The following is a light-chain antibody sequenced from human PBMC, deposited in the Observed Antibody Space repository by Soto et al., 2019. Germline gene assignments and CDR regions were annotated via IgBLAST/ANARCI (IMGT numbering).Light chain of an antibody. CDR3: QQYGSSPST. Sequence: EIVLTQSPGTLSLSPGERATLSCRASQSVSSSYLAWYQQKPGQAPRLLIYGASSRATGIPDRFSGSGSGTDVTLTISRLEPEDFAVYYCQQYGSSPSTFGQGTKLAIK. J-gene: IGKJ2*01. V-gene: IGKV3-20*01. CDR2: GAS. CDR1: QSVSSSY.